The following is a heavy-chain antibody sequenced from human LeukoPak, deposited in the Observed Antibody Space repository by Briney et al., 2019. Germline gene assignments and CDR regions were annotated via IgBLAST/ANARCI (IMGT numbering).Heavy chain of an antibody. CDR3: TRSYCSSTSCYVGY. J-gene: IGHJ4*02. CDR1: GFTFSNAW. CDR2: IKSKTDGGTT. D-gene: IGHD2-2*01. Sequence: GGSLRLSCAASGFTFSNAWMSWVRQAPGKGLEWVGRIKSKTDGGTTDYAAPVKGRFTISRDDSKNTLYLQMNSLKTEDTAVYYCTRSYCSSTSCYVGYWGQGTLVTVSS. V-gene: IGHV3-15*01.